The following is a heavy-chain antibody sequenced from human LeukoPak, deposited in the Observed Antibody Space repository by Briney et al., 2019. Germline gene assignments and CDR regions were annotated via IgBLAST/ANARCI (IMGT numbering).Heavy chain of an antibody. V-gene: IGHV3-23*01. J-gene: IGHJ4*02. D-gene: IGHD3-22*01. CDR3: AKRGVVIRVILVAFHKEAYYFDS. Sequence: GGSLRLSCAVSGITLSNYGMSWVRQAPGKGLEWVAGISDSGGRTDYADSVKGRFTISRDNPKNTRYLQMNSLRAEDTAVYFCAKRGVVIRVILVAFHKEAYYFDSWGQGALVTVSS. CDR1: GITLSNYG. CDR2: ISDSGGRT.